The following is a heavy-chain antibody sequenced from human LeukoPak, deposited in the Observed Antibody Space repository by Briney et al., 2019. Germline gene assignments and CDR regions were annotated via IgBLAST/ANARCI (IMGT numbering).Heavy chain of an antibody. Sequence: ASVKVSCKASGYNFAIRGISWVRQAPGQGLEWMGWISGYNGNTYYAQNLQGRVTMTTDTSTSTAYMELRSLRSDDTAVYYCARARNFEAGGSYPDGFDLWGQGTEVAVSS. CDR2: ISGYNGNT. V-gene: IGHV1-18*01. CDR3: ARARNFEAGGSYPDGFDL. D-gene: IGHD3-22*01. J-gene: IGHJ3*01. CDR1: GYNFAIRG.